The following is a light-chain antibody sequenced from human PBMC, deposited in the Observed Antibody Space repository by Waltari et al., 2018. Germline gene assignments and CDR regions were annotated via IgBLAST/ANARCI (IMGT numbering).Light chain of an antibody. CDR2: LNSDGSH. V-gene: IGLV4-69*01. J-gene: IGLJ2*01. CDR3: QTWGNDIHIV. CDR1: SGRTSYV. Sequence: QPVLTQSPSASASLGASVNLTCTLSSGRTSYVIAWHQQQPDKAPRFLMKLNSDGSHIKGDGIPDRFSGSSSGAERYLTISGLQSEDEGDYYCQTWGNDIHIVFGGGTKLTVL.